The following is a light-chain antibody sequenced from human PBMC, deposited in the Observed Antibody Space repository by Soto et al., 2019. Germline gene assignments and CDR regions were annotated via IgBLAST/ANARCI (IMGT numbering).Light chain of an antibody. J-gene: IGKJ2*01. CDR3: QQYDSAPYT. Sequence: EIVLTQSPGTLSLSPGERATLSCRASQTVSSSYLAWYQQKPGQAPRLLIYGASSRATGIPDSFSGSGSGTDFTLSSSRLEPEDFAVYYCQQYDSAPYTFGQGTNLEIK. CDR1: QTVSSSY. CDR2: GAS. V-gene: IGKV3-20*01.